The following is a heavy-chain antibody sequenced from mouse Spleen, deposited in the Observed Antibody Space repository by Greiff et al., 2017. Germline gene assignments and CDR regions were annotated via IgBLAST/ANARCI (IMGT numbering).Heavy chain of an antibody. D-gene: IGHD2-4*01. Sequence: EVQRVESGGGLVKLGGSLKLSCTASGFTFSSYYMSWVRQTPEKRLEWVATISSGGGSTYYPDSVKGRFTISRDNAKNTLYLQMSSLNSEDTALYYCARHGDYDYDGTPRFAYWGQGTLVTVSA. J-gene: IGHJ3*01. CDR2: ISSGGGST. CDR3: ARHGDYDYDGTPRFAY. V-gene: IGHV5-12-1*01. CDR1: GFTFSSYY.